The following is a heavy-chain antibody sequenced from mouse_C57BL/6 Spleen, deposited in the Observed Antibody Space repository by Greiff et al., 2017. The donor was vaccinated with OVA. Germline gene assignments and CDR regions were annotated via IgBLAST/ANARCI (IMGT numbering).Heavy chain of an antibody. CDR3: ASGAYYGSSLDY. CDR2: IYPGDGDT. D-gene: IGHD1-1*01. J-gene: IGHJ2*01. CDR1: GYAFSSYW. Sequence: VQLQQSGAELVKPGASVKISCKASGYAFSSYWMNWVKQRPGKGLEWIGQIYPGDGDTNYNGKFKGKATLTADKSSSTAYMQLSSLTSEDSAVYFCASGAYYGSSLDYWGQGTTLTVSS. V-gene: IGHV1-80*01.